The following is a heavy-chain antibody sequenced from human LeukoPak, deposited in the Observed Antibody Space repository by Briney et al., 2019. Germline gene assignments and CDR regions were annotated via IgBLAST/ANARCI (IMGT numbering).Heavy chain of an antibody. CDR3: AKDHRYQLLDGNWFDP. V-gene: IGHV3-48*01. D-gene: IGHD2-2*01. CDR1: GFTFSSYS. CDR2: ISSSSSTI. J-gene: IGHJ5*02. Sequence: GGSLRLSCAASGFTFSSYSMNWVRQAPGKGRERGSYISSSSSTIYYADSVKGRFTIYRDNAKNSLYLQMNSLRAEDTAIYYCAKDHRYQLLDGNWFDPWGQGTLVTVSS.